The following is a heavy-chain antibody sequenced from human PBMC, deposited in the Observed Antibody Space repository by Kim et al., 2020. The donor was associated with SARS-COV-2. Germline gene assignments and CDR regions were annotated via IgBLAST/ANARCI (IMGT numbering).Heavy chain of an antibody. D-gene: IGHD3-9*01. CDR3: ARVQEPSYYDILTGYQTNFDY. V-gene: IGHV3-74*01. Sequence: FTISRDNAKNTLYLQMNSLRAEDTAVYYCARVQEPSYYDILTGYQTNFDYWGQGTLVTVSS. J-gene: IGHJ4*02.